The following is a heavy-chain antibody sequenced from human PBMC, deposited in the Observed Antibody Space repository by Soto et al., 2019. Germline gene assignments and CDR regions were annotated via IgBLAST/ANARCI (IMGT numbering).Heavy chain of an antibody. CDR3: ARGVVVVAASQLGWFDP. V-gene: IGHV1-69*01. CDR1: GGPFSRDA. CDR2: IIPMFGTA. J-gene: IGHJ5*02. D-gene: IGHD2-15*01. Sequence: QVQLVQSGAEVKKPGSSVKVSCKASGGPFSRDAISWVRQAPGQGLEWMGGIIPMFGTAKYVQKFQGRLTITADESMTTAYMELRSLRSDDTAVYYCARGVVVVAASQLGWFDPWGQGTLVTVSS.